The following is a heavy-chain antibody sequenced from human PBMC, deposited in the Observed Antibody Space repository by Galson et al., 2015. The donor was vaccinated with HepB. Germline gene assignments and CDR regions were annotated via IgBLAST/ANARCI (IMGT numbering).Heavy chain of an antibody. CDR3: AGWVVTASWDYFGVDV. Sequence: SLRLSCAASGFSVSSKFMSWVRQAPGKGLEWVSTLHRDGRTDYADSVKGRFTISRDNSQNSLYLQMNSLRVDDTAVYYCAGWVVTASWDYFGVDVWGQGTLATVSS. D-gene: IGHD2-21*02. V-gene: IGHV3-53*01. CDR2: LHRDGRT. CDR1: GFSVSSKF. J-gene: IGHJ6*02.